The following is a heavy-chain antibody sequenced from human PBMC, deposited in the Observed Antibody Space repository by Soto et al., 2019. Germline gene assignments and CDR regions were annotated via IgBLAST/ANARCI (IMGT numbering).Heavy chain of an antibody. CDR1: GGSFGNSA. CDR3: ATGVIWIGYFTVDS. V-gene: IGHV1-69*13. J-gene: IGHJ4*02. D-gene: IGHD3-3*01. CDR2: FIPVYRTL. Sequence: GASVKVSCKASGGSFGNSAINWVRQTPGQGLEWLGGFIPVYRTLNYAQKFQGRVTITADESTGTAYMTLSSLASDDTAVYYCATGVIWIGYFTVDSWGQGTRVNVSS.